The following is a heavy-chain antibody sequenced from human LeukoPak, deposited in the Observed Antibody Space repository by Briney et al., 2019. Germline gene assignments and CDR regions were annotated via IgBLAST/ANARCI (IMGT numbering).Heavy chain of an antibody. D-gene: IGHD3-10*01. J-gene: IGHJ4*02. CDR2: INISGGST. CDR3: AKGGRTYYNFLDY. V-gene: IGHV3-23*01. CDR1: GFTFSNYA. Sequence: PGGSLRLSCAASGFTFSNYAMSWVRQAPGKGLEWVSGINISGGSTYYADSVKGRFTISRDNSKNTLYLQMNSLRAEDTAVYYCAKGGRTYYNFLDYWGQRALVTVSS.